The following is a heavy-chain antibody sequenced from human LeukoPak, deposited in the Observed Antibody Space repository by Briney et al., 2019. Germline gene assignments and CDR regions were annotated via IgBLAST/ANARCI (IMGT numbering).Heavy chain of an antibody. J-gene: IGHJ3*02. D-gene: IGHD2-21*01. Sequence: PSETLSLTCTVSGGSISSYYWSWIRQPPGKGLEWIGYIYYSGSTNYNPSLKSRVTISVDTSKNQFSLKLSSVTAADTAVYYCARHLRAYYLDAFDIWGQGTMVTVSS. V-gene: IGHV4-59*08. CDR2: IYYSGST. CDR1: GGSISSYY. CDR3: ARHLRAYYLDAFDI.